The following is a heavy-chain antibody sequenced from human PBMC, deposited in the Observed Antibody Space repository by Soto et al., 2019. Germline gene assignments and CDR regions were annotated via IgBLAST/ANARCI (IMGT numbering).Heavy chain of an antibody. CDR3: AKDWATFVAGRFFDS. J-gene: IGHJ4*02. CDR2: ISFEGSNK. V-gene: IGHV3-30*18. CDR1: GFNFSEYA. Sequence: QVKLVESGGGVVQPGTSLRLSCAASGFNFSEYAMHWVRQSPGKGLEWLAIISFEGSNKYSANSVKGRFTISRDNSKNTLYMQIINLRLEDTAVYYCAKDWATFVAGRFFDSWGQGTPVTVSS. D-gene: IGHD3-3*01.